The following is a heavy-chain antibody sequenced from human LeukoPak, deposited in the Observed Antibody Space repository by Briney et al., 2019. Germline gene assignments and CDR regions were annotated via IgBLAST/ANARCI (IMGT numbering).Heavy chain of an antibody. CDR1: GDGVSSDSVA. CDR3: AREFGLVLHY. Sequence: SQTLSLTCAISGDGVSSDSVAWNWIRQSPSRGLEWLGRTYYRSKWYNDYAVSVKSRITFNADTSKNQFSLQLNSVTPEDTAVYYCAREFGLVLHYWGQGSLVSVSA. V-gene: IGHV6-1*01. D-gene: IGHD6-19*01. J-gene: IGHJ4*02. CDR2: TYYRSKWYN.